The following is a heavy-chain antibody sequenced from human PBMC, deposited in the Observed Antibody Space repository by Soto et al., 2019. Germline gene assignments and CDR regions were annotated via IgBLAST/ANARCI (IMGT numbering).Heavy chain of an antibody. Sequence: GDSLKISCKGSGYSFTSYWISWVRQMPGKGLEWMGRIDPSDSYTNYSPSFQGHVTISADKSISTAYLQWSSLKASDTAMYYCASRSLFIRRPFYGMDFWVQGTTVTVSS. V-gene: IGHV5-10-1*01. CDR2: IDPSDSYT. J-gene: IGHJ6*02. CDR1: GYSFTSYW. D-gene: IGHD2-21*01. CDR3: ASRSLFIRRPFYGMDF.